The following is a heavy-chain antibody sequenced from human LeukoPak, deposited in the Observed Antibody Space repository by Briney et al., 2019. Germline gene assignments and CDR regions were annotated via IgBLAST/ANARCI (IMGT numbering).Heavy chain of an antibody. CDR2: INPNSGGT. CDR3: ARGVFAPNNYYYYYYMDV. D-gene: IGHD2-8*01. V-gene: IGHV1-2*02. CDR1: GYTFTGYY. Sequence: ASVKVSCKASGYTFTGYYMHWVRQAPGQGLEWMGWINPNSGGTKYAQKFRGRVTMTRDTSISTAYMELSRLRSDDTAVYYSARGVFAPNNYYYYYYMDVWGKGTTVTVSS. J-gene: IGHJ6*03.